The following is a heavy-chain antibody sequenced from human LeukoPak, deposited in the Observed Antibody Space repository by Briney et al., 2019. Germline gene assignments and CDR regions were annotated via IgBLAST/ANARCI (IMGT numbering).Heavy chain of an antibody. J-gene: IGHJ6*04. CDR3: ARAAGSGSPDYYYGMDV. CDR2: INSDGSST. CDR1: GFTFSSYW. D-gene: IGHD3-10*01. V-gene: IGHV3-74*01. Sequence: GGSLRLSCAASGFTFSSYWMHWVRQAPGKGLVWVSRINSDGSSTSYADSVKGRFTISRDNAKNTLYLQMNSLRAEDTAVYYCARAAGSGSPDYYYGMDVWGKGTTVTVSS.